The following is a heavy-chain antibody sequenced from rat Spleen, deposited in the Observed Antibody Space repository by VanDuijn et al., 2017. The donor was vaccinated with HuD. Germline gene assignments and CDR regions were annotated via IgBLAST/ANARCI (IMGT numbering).Heavy chain of an antibody. D-gene: IGHD1-10*01. CDR2: ISSDGGRN. CDR3: ARQDDNYPNCFAY. Sequence: EVQLVESDGGLVQPGRSLKLSCAASGFTFSDYGVAWVRQAPTKGLEWVATISSDGGRNFYRDSVKGRFTISRDNAKSTLYLQMDSLRSEDTDSYYCARQDDNYPNCFAYWGQGTLVTVSS. CDR1: GFTFSDYG. J-gene: IGHJ3*01. V-gene: IGHV5-29*01.